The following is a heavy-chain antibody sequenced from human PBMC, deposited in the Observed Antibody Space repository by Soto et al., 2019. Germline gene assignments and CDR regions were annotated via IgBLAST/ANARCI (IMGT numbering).Heavy chain of an antibody. CDR2: IYYSGST. Sequence: SSETLSLTCTVSGGSISSYYWSWIRQPPGKGLEWIGYIYYSGSTNYNPSLKSRVTISVDTSKNQFSLKLSSVTAADTAVYYCARETYYDILTGYPYFDYWGQGTLVTVSS. CDR3: ARETYYDILTGYPYFDY. V-gene: IGHV4-59*01. D-gene: IGHD3-9*01. J-gene: IGHJ4*02. CDR1: GGSISSYY.